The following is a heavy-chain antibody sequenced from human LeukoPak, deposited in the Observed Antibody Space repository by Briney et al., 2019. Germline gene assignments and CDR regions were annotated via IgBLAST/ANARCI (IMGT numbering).Heavy chain of an antibody. J-gene: IGHJ3*02. CDR3: AREGVGDGAFDI. CDR2: IWYDGSNK. Sequence: PGGSLGLSCAASGFTFSSYGMHWVRQAPGKGLEWVAVIWYDGSNKYYADSVKGRFTISRDNSKNTLYLQMNSLRAEDTAVYYCAREGVGDGAFDIWGQGTMVTVSS. CDR1: GFTFSSYG. D-gene: IGHD3-16*01. V-gene: IGHV3-33*08.